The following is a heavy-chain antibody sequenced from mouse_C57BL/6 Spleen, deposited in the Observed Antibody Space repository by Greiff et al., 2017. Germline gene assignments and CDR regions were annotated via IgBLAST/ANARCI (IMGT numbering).Heavy chain of an antibody. CDR3: ARRCNIITTVVAPFAY. CDR2: ISYDGSN. D-gene: IGHD1-1*01. V-gene: IGHV3-6*01. J-gene: IGHJ3*01. CDR1: GYSITSGYY. Sequence: EVQLQESGPGLVKPSQSLSLTCSVTGYSITSGYYWNWIRQFPGNKLEWMGYISYDGSNNYNPSLKNRISITRDTSKNQFFLKLNSVTTEDTATYYCARRCNIITTVVAPFAYWGQGTLVTVSA.